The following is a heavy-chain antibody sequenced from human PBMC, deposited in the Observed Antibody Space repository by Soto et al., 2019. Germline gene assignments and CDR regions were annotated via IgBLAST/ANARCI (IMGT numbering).Heavy chain of an antibody. CDR2: ISGSGGST. D-gene: IGHD3-22*01. CDR3: AKDRWNEYYYDSSGYSDY. Sequence: PGGSLRLSCAASGFTFSSYAMSWVRQAPGKGLEWVSAISGSGGSTYYADSVKGRFTISRDNSKNTLYLQMNSLRAEDTAVYYCAKDRWNEYYYDSSGYSDYWGQGTLVTVSS. CDR1: GFTFSSYA. J-gene: IGHJ4*02. V-gene: IGHV3-23*01.